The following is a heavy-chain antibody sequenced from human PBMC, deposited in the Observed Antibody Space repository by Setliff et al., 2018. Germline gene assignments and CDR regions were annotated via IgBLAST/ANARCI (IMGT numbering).Heavy chain of an antibody. CDR1: GGSISTYC. CDR2: VYYSGST. V-gene: IGHV4-4*08. CDR3: VRDLRGPYYYDIGGWFDP. Sequence: PSETLSLTCTVSGGSISTYCWSWIRQTPVKGLEWIGYVYYSGSTYYNPSLKSRVTISMDTSKNHFSLKLSSVTAADTAVYYCVRDLRGPYYYDIGGWFDPWGQGTLVTVSS. J-gene: IGHJ5*02. D-gene: IGHD3-22*01.